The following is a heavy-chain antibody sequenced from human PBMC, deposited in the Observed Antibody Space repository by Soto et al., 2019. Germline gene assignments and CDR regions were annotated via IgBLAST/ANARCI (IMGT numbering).Heavy chain of an antibody. J-gene: IGHJ5*02. CDR1: GGIFSNYG. Sequence: SVKVSCKASGGIFSNYGFSWVRQAPGQGLEWMGGIIPLFGKPSYAQKFQGRLIISADASTNRAYLDLYSLTTEDAGIYYCALFESDDDVWGSFRSWGQGTPVTVS. CDR3: ALFESDDDVWGSFRS. CDR2: IIPLFGKP. V-gene: IGHV1-69*13. D-gene: IGHD3-16*01.